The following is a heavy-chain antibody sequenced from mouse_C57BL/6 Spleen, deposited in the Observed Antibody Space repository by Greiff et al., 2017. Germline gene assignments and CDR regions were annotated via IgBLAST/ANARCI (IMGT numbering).Heavy chain of an antibody. Sequence: VQLQQSGPELVKPGASVKISCKASGYSFTGYYMHWVKQSSEKSLEWIGEINPSTGGTSYNQKFKGKATLTVEESSSTAYMQLKSLTSEDSAVYYCARGANWTFDYWGQGTTLTVSS. V-gene: IGHV1-43*01. CDR3: ARGANWTFDY. D-gene: IGHD4-1*01. CDR2: INPSTGGT. J-gene: IGHJ2*01. CDR1: GYSFTGYY.